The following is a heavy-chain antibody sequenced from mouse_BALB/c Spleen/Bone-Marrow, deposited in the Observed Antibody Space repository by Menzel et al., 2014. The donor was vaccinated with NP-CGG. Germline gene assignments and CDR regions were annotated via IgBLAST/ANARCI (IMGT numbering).Heavy chain of an antibody. CDR1: GYTFTSYT. V-gene: IGHV1-4*02. J-gene: IGHJ4*01. Sequence: VHLVESAVELARPGASVKMSCKASGYTFTSYTMHWVKQRPGQGLEWIGYINPSSGYTEYNQKFKDKTTLTADKSSSTAYMQLSSLTSEDSAVYYCARDGYGAMDYWGQGTSVTVSS. CDR3: ARDGYGAMDY. CDR2: INPSSGYT. D-gene: IGHD2-2*01.